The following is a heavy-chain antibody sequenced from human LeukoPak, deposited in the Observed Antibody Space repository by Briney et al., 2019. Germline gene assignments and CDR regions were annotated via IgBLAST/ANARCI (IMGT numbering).Heavy chain of an antibody. CDR3: ARGSGSGWPLDR. CDR1: GVIVSRNF. V-gene: IGHV3-53*01. D-gene: IGHD6-19*01. J-gene: IGHJ5*02. Sequence: GGSLRLSRAASGVIVSRNFMSWVRQAPGKGLQWVAIMYAGGTTDYSDSVRGRFHISRDSSNNTLSLQINSLRAEDTAVYYCARGSGSGWPLDRWGQGALVTVSS. CDR2: MYAGGTT.